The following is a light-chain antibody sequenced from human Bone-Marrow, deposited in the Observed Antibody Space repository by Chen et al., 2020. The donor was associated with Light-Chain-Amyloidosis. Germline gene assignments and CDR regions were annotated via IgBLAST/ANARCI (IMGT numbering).Light chain of an antibody. CDR3: SSYTITNTLV. CDR1: SSDVGGDNH. J-gene: IGLJ1*01. V-gene: IGLV2-14*01. CDR2: EVT. Sequence: QSALTQPASVSGSPGQSITISCTGTSSDVGGDNHVSWYQQHPDKAPKLMIYEVTNLPSWVPDRFSGSKSDNTASLTISGLQTEDEADYFCSSYTITNTLVVGSGTRVTVL.